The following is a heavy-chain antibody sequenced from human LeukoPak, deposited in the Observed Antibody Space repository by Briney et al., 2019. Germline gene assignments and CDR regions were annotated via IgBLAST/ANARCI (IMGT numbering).Heavy chain of an antibody. V-gene: IGHV3-15*01. CDR1: GFTFTNAW. CDR3: TADRVVTTDYAMDV. Sequence: GGSLRLSCAASGFTFTNAWMNWVRQAPGKGLEWVGRIKRKTDGGTTDYAAPVKGRFTVSKADSETTLYLQMDRLKTKDIAVYYCTADRVVTTDYAMDVWGRGTTVTVSS. D-gene: IGHD2-21*02. J-gene: IGHJ6*02. CDR2: IKRKTDGGTT.